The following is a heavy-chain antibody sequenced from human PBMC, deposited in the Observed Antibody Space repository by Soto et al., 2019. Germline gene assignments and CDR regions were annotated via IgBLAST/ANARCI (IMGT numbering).Heavy chain of an antibody. V-gene: IGHV2-5*01. D-gene: IGHD6-19*01. CDR3: AHGSGWLFDY. CDR1: GFSLTTRAVG. J-gene: IGHJ4*02. Sequence: QITLKESGPTLVKPTQTLTLTCTFSGFSLTTRAVGVGWIRQPPGKALEWLAFIYWNDNEYYSPSLKSRLTITKDTAENQVVLTMTNTDPVDTATYYCAHGSGWLFDYWGQGTLVTVSA. CDR2: IYWNDNE.